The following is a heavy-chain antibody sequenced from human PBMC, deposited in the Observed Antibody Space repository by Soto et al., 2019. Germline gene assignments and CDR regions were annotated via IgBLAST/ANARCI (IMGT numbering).Heavy chain of an antibody. V-gene: IGHV2-5*02. D-gene: IGHD2-15*01. CDR3: AHFPHYCSGGSCYSYYFDY. CDR1: GFSLSTSGVG. J-gene: IGHJ4*02. CDR2: IYWDDDK. Sequence: QITLKESGPTLVKPTQTLTLTCTFSGFSLSTSGVGVSWIRQPPGKALEWLALIYWDDDKRYSPSLKSRLTITNDTSKNQVVLTMTNMDPVDTATYYCAHFPHYCSGGSCYSYYFDYWGQGTLVTVSS.